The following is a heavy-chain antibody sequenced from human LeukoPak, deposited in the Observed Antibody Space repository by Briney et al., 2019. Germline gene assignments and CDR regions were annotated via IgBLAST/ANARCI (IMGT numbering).Heavy chain of an antibody. J-gene: IGHJ4*02. CDR1: AVTFNNYW. D-gene: IGHD3-3*01. CDR3: ARLSTRLLDH. V-gene: IGHV5-51*01. CDR2: IYPGDSET. Sequence: GESLKISCKGSAVTFNNYWIGWVRQLPGKGLDWMGIIYPGDSETRYSPSFQGQVTMSVDKSINTAYLHWGSLKASDTAIYFCARLSTRLLDHWGQGTRVTVSS.